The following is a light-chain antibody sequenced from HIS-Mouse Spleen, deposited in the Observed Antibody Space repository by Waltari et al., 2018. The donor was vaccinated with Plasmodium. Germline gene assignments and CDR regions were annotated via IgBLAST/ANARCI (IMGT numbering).Light chain of an antibody. CDR1: ALPKKY. Sequence: SYELTQPPSVSVSPGQTARITCSGDALPKKYAYWYQKKSGQAPVLVIYEDSKRPSGIPESFSGSSSGTMATLTISGAQVEDEADYYCYSTDSSGKHRVFGGGTKLTVL. CDR3: YSTDSSGKHRV. CDR2: EDS. J-gene: IGLJ3*02. V-gene: IGLV3-10*01.